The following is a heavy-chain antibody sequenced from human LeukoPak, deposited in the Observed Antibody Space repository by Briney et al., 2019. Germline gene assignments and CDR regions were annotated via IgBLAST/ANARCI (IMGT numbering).Heavy chain of an antibody. V-gene: IGHV3-7*01. CDR3: AREGTSTTVTTAYYYYYMDV. J-gene: IGHJ6*03. CDR1: GFTFNRYW. CDR2: IKQDGSAK. D-gene: IGHD4-17*01. Sequence: GGSLRLSCAASGFTFNRYWMSWVRQAPGKVLQWVANIKQDGSAKYYVDSVKGRFTISRDNAKNPLYLQMNSLRAEDTAVYYCAREGTSTTVTTAYYYYYMDVWGKGTTVTISS.